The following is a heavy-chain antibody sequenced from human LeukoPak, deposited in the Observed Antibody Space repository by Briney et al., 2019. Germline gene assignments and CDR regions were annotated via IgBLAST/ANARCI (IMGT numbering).Heavy chain of an antibody. V-gene: IGHV1-46*01. D-gene: IGHD6-19*01. J-gene: IGHJ4*02. CDR1: GYIFTSYY. CDR3: ARESVAGTFDY. CDR2: INPSGGST. Sequence: ASVKVSCKASGYIFTSYYMHWVRQAPGQGLEWMGIINPSGGSTSYAQKFQGRVTMTRDTSTSTVYMELSSLRSEDTAVYYCARESVAGTFDYWGQGTLVTVSS.